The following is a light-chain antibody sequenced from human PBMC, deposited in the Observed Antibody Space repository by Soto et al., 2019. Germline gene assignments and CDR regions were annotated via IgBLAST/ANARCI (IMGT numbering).Light chain of an antibody. CDR1: NSDVGGYNY. Sequence: QSVLTQPASVSGSPGQSITISCTGANSDVGGYNYVSWYQQHPGKAPKFMIYEVSNRPSGVSNRFSGSKSGNTASLTISGLQPEDEADYYCSSYTGSSALYVFGTGTKVTVL. CDR3: SSYTGSSALYV. V-gene: IGLV2-14*01. CDR2: EVS. J-gene: IGLJ1*01.